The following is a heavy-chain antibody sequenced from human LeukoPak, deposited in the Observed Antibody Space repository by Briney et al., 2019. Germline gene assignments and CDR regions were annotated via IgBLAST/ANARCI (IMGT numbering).Heavy chain of an antibody. CDR2: FSGSTGNT. CDR3: AKHTHNHGGFFDP. D-gene: IGHD2-15*01. V-gene: IGHV3-23*01. Sequence: GGSLRLSCAASGFTFSSYAMSWVRQAPGKGLEWVSSFSGSTGNTFSANSVKGRFTISRDNSKNTLYLQMNSLRAEDTAEYYCAKHTHNHGGFFDPWGQGTLVTVSS. J-gene: IGHJ5*02. CDR1: GFTFSSYA.